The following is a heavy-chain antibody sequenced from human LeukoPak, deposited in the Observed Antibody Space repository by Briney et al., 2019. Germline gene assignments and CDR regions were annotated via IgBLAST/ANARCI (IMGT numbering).Heavy chain of an antibody. V-gene: IGHV1-69*13. CDR3: ARGESVAGIATTPD. CDR1: GGTFSSYA. D-gene: IGHD6-19*01. Sequence: SVKVSCKASGGTFSSYAISWVRQAPGQGLEWMRGIIPIFGTANYAQKFQGRVTITADESTSTAYMELSSLRSEDTAVYYCARGESVAGIATTPDWGQGTLVTVSS. J-gene: IGHJ4*02. CDR2: IIPIFGTA.